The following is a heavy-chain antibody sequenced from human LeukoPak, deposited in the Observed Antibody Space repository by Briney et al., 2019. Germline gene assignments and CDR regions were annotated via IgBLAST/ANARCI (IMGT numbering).Heavy chain of an antibody. Sequence: PSETLSLTCTVSGGSISSSSYYWGWIRQPPGKGLEWIGSIYYSGSTYYNPSLKSRVTISVDTSKNQFSLKLSSVTAADTAVYYCARGRKTPLDGGGPLSSFDYWGQGTLVTVSS. CDR2: IYYSGST. D-gene: IGHD3-16*01. CDR1: GGSISSSSYY. J-gene: IGHJ4*02. CDR3: ARGRKTPLDGGGPLSSFDY. V-gene: IGHV4-39*01.